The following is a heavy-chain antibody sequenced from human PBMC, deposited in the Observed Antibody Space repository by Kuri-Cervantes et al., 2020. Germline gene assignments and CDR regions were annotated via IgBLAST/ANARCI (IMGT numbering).Heavy chain of an antibody. CDR1: GFTFDDYA. V-gene: IGHV3-43D*03. D-gene: IGHD6-13*01. Sequence: GSLRLSCAASGFTFDDYAMHWVRQAPGKGLEWVSLISWDGGSTYYADSVKGRFTISRDNSKNSLYLQMNSLRAEDTALYYCAKIRSSWSHDAFDIWGQGTMVTVSS. CDR3: AKIRSSWSHDAFDI. J-gene: IGHJ3*02. CDR2: ISWDGGST.